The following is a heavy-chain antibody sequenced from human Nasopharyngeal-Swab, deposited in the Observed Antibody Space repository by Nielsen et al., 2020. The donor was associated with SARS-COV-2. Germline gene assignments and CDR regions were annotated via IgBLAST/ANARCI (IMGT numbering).Heavy chain of an antibody. Sequence: GGSLRLSCAASGFTFSSYLMNWVRQAPGKGLDWVSSISSSSSYIYYADSVKGRFTISRDNAKNSLYLQMNSLRAEDTAVYYCARDPPPYSSSWYSAYYYYGMDVWGQGTTVTVSS. J-gene: IGHJ6*02. D-gene: IGHD6-13*01. CDR2: ISSSSSYI. CDR1: GFTFSSYL. V-gene: IGHV3-21*01. CDR3: ARDPPPYSSSWYSAYYYYGMDV.